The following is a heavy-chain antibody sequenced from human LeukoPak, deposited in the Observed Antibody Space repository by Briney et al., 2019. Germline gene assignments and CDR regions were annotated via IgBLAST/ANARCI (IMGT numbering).Heavy chain of an antibody. Sequence: SETLSLTCTVSGGSISSSSYYWGWIRQPPGKGLEWIGSIYCSGSTYYNPSLKSRVTISVDTSKNQFSLKLSSVTAADTAVYYCARHLGPSGYYDSSGYYPSHFDYWGQGTLVTVSS. CDR2: IYCSGST. D-gene: IGHD3-22*01. V-gene: IGHV4-39*01. J-gene: IGHJ4*02. CDR3: ARHLGPSGYYDSSGYYPSHFDY. CDR1: GGSISSSSYY.